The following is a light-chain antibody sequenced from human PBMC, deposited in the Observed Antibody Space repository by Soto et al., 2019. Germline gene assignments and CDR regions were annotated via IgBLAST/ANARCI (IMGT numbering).Light chain of an antibody. Sequence: EIVLTQSPGTLSLSPGERATLSCRASQSVSSSYLAWYQQKPGQAPRLLMYDASSRATGIPDRFSGSGSGTDFTLTICRLEPEDVAVYFCQQYGSAPRTFGQGTKVEIK. V-gene: IGKV3-20*01. CDR2: DAS. CDR3: QQYGSAPRT. CDR1: QSVSSSY. J-gene: IGKJ1*01.